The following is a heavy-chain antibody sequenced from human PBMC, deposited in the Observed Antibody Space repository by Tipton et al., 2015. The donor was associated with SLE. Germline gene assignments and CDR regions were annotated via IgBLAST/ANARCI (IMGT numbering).Heavy chain of an antibody. CDR1: GGSFSGYY. CDR2: INHSGNT. J-gene: IGHJ4*02. D-gene: IGHD2-21*01. Sequence: LRLSCAVYGGSFSGYYWTWIRQPPGKGLEWIGEINHSGNTNYSPSLKSLVIMSVDTSKNQFSLRLDYLTAADTAIYYCVRSSECYIDVWGQGTLVTGSS. CDR3: VRSSECYIDV. V-gene: IGHV4-34*01.